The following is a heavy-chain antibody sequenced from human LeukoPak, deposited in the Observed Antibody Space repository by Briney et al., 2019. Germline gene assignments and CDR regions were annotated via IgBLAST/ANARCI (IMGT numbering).Heavy chain of an antibody. V-gene: IGHV4-34*01. CDR3: ASGGDWFDP. J-gene: IGHJ5*02. CDR1: GGSFSGYY. CDR2: INHSGST. Sequence: SETLSLTCAVYGGSFSGYYWSWIRQPPGKGLEWIGEINHSGSTDYNPSLKSRVTISVDTSKSQFSLKLSSVTAADTAVYYCASGGDWFDPWGQGTLVTVSS.